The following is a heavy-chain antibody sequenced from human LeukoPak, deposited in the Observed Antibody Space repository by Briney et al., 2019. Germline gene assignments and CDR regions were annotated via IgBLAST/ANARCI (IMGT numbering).Heavy chain of an antibody. CDR3: ATEGNSVWGSLDY. J-gene: IGHJ4*02. CDR2: IYSGGST. CDR1: GFTVGSNY. Sequence: GGSLRLSCAASGFTVGSNYMMWVRQAPGKGLEWVSVIYSGGSTYYADSVKGRFTISRHNSKNTVYLQMNSLRAEDTAVYYCATEGNSVWGSLDYWGQGTRVTVSS. V-gene: IGHV3-53*04. D-gene: IGHD6-19*01.